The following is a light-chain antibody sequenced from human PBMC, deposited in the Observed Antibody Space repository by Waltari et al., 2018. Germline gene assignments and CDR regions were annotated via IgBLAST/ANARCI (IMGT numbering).Light chain of an antibody. CDR3: SSYTSVNTR. Sequence: QSALTQPAPMSGSPGQSITISCPGTSSDVAGFNFVSWYQQYPGKAPKLIIYDVANRPSGVSHRFSGSRSGNTASLTISGLQAEDEADYYCSSYTSVNTRFGGGTKLTVL. CDR2: DVA. V-gene: IGLV2-14*03. J-gene: IGLJ2*01. CDR1: SSDVAGFNF.